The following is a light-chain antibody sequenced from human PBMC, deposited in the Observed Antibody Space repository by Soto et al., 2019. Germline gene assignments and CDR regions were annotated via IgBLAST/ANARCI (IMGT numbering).Light chain of an antibody. J-gene: IGKJ4*01. CDR3: QQRSNWPLT. CDR1: QSVSSY. Sequence: EIVLTQSPATLSLSPGERATLSCRASQSVSSYLAWYQQTRGQAPRLLIYDASNRASGIPARFSGSGSGTDFTLTISSLEPEDFAVYYCQQRSNWPLTFGGGTKVEIK. V-gene: IGKV3-11*01. CDR2: DAS.